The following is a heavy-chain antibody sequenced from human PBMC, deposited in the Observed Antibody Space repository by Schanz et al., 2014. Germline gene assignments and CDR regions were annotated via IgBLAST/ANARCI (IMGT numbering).Heavy chain of an antibody. CDR1: GFSFTTYA. CDR2: LSEGGGGT. V-gene: IGHV3-23*01. Sequence: EVQLLESGGGLVQPGGSLRLSCAASGFSFTTYAMSWVRQAPGKGLEWVSALSEGGGGTHYADSVTGRFTISRDNAKNTLYLQMNTLRAEDTAVYYCARKMKLGVYGGKGHDSLDIWGQGTMVTVSS. J-gene: IGHJ3*02. D-gene: IGHD4-17*01. CDR3: ARKMKLGVYGGKGHDSLDI.